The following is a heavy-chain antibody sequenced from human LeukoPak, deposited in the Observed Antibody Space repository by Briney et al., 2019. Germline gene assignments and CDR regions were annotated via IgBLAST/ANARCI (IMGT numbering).Heavy chain of an antibody. CDR3: ARADIAAAEANWFDP. J-gene: IGHJ5*02. D-gene: IGHD6-13*01. CDR1: GYTLTGYH. CDR2: MNPNSGNT. V-gene: IGHV1-8*02. Sequence: ASVTVSCKAFGYTLTGYHIHWVRQATGQGLEWMGWMNPNSGNTGYAQKFQGRVTMTRNTSISTAYMELSSLRSEDTAVYYCARADIAAAEANWFDPWGQGTLVTVSS.